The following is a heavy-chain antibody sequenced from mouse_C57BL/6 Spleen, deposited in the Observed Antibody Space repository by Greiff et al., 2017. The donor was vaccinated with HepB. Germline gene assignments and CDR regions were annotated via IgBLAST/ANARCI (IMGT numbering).Heavy chain of an antibody. CDR1: GFNIKDDY. CDR2: IDPENGDT. D-gene: IGHD1-1*01. Sequence: VQLQQSGAELVRPGASVKLSCTASGFNIKDDYMHWVKQRPEQGLEWIGWIDPENGDTEYASKFQGKATITADTSSNTAYLQLSSLTSEDTAVYYCTTSAITTVVRFDYWGQGTTLTVSS. J-gene: IGHJ2*01. CDR3: TTSAITTVVRFDY. V-gene: IGHV14-4*01.